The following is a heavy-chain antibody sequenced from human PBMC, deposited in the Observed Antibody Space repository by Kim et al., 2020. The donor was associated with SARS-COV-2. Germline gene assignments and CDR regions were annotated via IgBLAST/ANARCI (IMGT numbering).Heavy chain of an antibody. CDR1: DGSITSRDYY. CDR3: ARYQSGTMFAS. CDR2: VFYGGTT. J-gene: IGHJ4*02. V-gene: IGHV4-39*01. D-gene: IGHD1-1*01. Sequence: SETLSLTCSVSDGSITSRDYYWGWIRQPPGKGLEYIGAVFYGGTTHYNPSLRGRVIISVDTSKNQFSLNVNSVTATDTAVYYCARYQSGTMFASWARGTL.